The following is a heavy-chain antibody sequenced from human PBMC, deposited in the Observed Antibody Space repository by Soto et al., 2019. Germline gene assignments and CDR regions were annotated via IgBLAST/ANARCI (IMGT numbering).Heavy chain of an antibody. CDR3: AREVIPSIAAPDYYYYYGMDV. Sequence: QVQLVESGGGVVQPGRSLRLSCAASGFTFSSYAMHWVRQAPGKGLEWVAVISYDGSNKYYADSVKGRFTISRDNSKNTLYLQMNSLRAEDTAVYYCAREVIPSIAAPDYYYYYGMDVWGQGTTVTVSS. CDR2: ISYDGSNK. J-gene: IGHJ6*02. CDR1: GFTFSSYA. V-gene: IGHV3-30-3*01. D-gene: IGHD6-6*01.